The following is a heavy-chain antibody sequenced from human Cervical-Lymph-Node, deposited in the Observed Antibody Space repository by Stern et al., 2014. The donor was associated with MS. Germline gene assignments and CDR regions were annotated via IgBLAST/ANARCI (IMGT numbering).Heavy chain of an antibody. Sequence: QVTLRQSGPTLVKPTQTLTLTCAVSGFSLSTSGMGVGWIRQRPGKALEWLALIYWDDDKRYSPSLKSRLAITTAASKTQLVLILTNMDAVDTATYYCARQYYYGSGSTSFDYWGQGTLVTVSS. CDR1: GFSLSTSGMG. D-gene: IGHD3-10*01. CDR2: IYWDDDK. J-gene: IGHJ4*02. CDR3: ARQYYYGSGSTSFDY. V-gene: IGHV2-5*02.